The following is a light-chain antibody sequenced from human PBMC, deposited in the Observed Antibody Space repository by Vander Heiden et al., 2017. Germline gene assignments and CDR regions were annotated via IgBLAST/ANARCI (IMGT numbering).Light chain of an antibody. CDR1: QGIRND. J-gene: IGKJ4*01. CDR2: AAT. CDR3: LQHNNYPPT. Sequence: DIQMTQSPSSLYASVGDRVTITCRASQGIRNDLGWYQQKPGKGPQCLISAATRLQSGVPSRFSGSGSGTEFTLTISGLQSEDFATYYCLQHNNYPPTFGGGTNVEIK. V-gene: IGKV1-17*01.